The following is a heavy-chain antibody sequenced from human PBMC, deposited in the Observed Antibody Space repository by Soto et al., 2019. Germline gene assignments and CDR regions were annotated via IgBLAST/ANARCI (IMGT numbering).Heavy chain of an antibody. CDR3: ARQAISSGWYPYYFDY. V-gene: IGHV5-51*01. J-gene: IGHJ4*02. Sequence: GESLKISCNGSGYSFTSYWIGWVRQMPGKGLEWMGIIYPGDSDTRYSPSFQGQVTISADKSISTAYLQWSSLKASDTAMYYCARQAISSGWYPYYFDYWGQGTLVTVSS. CDR1: GYSFTSYW. D-gene: IGHD6-19*01. CDR2: IYPGDSDT.